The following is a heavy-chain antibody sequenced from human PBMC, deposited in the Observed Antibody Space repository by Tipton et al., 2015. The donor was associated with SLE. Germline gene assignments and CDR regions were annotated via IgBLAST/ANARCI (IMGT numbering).Heavy chain of an antibody. CDR2: INQDGSEK. J-gene: IGHJ4*02. D-gene: IGHD3-22*01. Sequence: SLRLSCAASGFTFTTYWMSWVRQAPGKGLEWVANINQDGSEKYYVDSVKGRFTISRDNSKNTLYLQMNSLRAEDTAVYYCAKRPTAYYYTYYYDSSGSFDYWGQGTLVTVSS. CDR1: GFTFTTYW. CDR3: AKRPTAYYYTYYYDSSGSFDY. V-gene: IGHV3-7*03.